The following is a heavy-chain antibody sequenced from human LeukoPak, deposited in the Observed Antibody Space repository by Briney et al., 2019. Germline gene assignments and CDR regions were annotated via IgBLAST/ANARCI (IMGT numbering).Heavy chain of an antibody. CDR3: ATSDIVVVPAAGYYYYYYMDV. J-gene: IGHJ6*03. D-gene: IGHD2-2*01. Sequence: SETLSLTCTVSGYSISSGYYWGWIRPPPGKGLEWIGSIYHSGSTYYNPSLKSRVTTSVDTSKNQFSLGLSFVTAADTAVYYCATSDIVVVPAAGYYYYYYMDVWGKGTTVTVSS. V-gene: IGHV4-38-2*02. CDR1: GYSISSGYY. CDR2: IYHSGST.